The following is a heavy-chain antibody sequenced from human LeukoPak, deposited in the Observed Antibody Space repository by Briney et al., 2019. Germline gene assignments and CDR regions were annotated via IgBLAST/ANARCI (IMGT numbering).Heavy chain of an antibody. CDR2: ISSSGSTI. D-gene: IGHD3-22*01. CDR1: GFTFSSYE. V-gene: IGHV3-48*03. Sequence: GGSLRLSCAASGFTFSSYEMNWVRQAPGKGLEWVSYISSSGSTIYYADSVKGRFTISRDNSKNTLYLQMNSLRAEDTAVYYCAKTTKDSSGYLDYWGQGTLVTVSS. CDR3: AKTTKDSSGYLDY. J-gene: IGHJ4*02.